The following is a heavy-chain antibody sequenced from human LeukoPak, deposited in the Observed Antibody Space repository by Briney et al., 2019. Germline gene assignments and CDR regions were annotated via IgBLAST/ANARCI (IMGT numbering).Heavy chain of an antibody. CDR3: ARHRLRYSSGWYYFDY. CDR2: ISYDGGNM. J-gene: IGHJ4*02. D-gene: IGHD6-19*01. Sequence: GSLRLSCAASGFTFSSYALHWVRQAPGKGLEWVAVISYDGGNMSYADSVKGRFTISRDNSKNTLYLQINSLRAEDTAVYYCARHRLRYSSGWYYFDYWGQGTLATVSS. V-gene: IGHV3-30-3*01. CDR1: GFTFSSYA.